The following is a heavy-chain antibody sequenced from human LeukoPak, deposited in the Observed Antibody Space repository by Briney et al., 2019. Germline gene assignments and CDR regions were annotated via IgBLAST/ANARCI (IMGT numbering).Heavy chain of an antibody. J-gene: IGHJ4*02. CDR1: GGSISSSNW. V-gene: IGHV4-4*02. CDR3: ASGGDGYKPLDY. D-gene: IGHD5-24*01. CDR2: INQSGST. Sequence: PSGTLSLTCAVSGGSISSSNWWSWVRQPPGKGLEWIGEINQSGSTNYSPSLKSRVTISVDTSKNQFSLNLNSVTAADTAVYYCASGGDGYKPLDYWGQGTLVTVSS.